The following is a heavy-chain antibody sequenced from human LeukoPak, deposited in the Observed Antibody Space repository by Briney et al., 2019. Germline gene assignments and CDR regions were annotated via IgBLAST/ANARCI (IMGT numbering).Heavy chain of an antibody. V-gene: IGHV3-74*01. CDR3: ARGPYFLDS. CDR1: GFTFRSSW. J-gene: IGHJ4*02. Sequence: GGSLRLSCAASGFTFRSSWMHWVRQASGKGLVWVSRINGDGSSTSYVDSVKGRFTISRDNAKNTLYLQMNSLRPEDTAVYKCARGPYFLDSWGPGTLVTVSS. CDR2: INGDGSST.